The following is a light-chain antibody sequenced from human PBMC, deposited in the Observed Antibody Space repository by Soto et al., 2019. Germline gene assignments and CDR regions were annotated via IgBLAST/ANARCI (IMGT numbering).Light chain of an antibody. CDR3: QQRNDWPPIT. V-gene: IGKV3-11*01. CDR2: DAS. Sequence: EIVLTQSPATLSLSPGERATLSCRASQSVSTYLAWYQQKPGQAPRLLIYDASNRATGIPARFSGSGSGTDFTLTISSLEPEDFAVYYCQQRNDWPPITFGQGTRLEIK. CDR1: QSVSTY. J-gene: IGKJ5*01.